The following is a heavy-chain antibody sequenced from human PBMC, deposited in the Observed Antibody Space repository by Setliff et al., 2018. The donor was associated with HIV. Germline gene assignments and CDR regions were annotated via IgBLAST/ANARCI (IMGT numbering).Heavy chain of an antibody. CDR3: ARDGEEYVNGWYWWADYYYYGMDV. Sequence: PGGSLRLSCEASGFSFSSYWMSWVRQAPGKGLEWVANIKQDGSEKHYMDSVKGRFTISRDNANNSLFLQMDSLRADGTAVYYCARDGEEYVNGWYWWADYYYYGMDVWGQGTTVTVSS. CDR1: GFSFSSYW. J-gene: IGHJ6*02. D-gene: IGHD2-8*02. CDR2: IKQDGSEK. V-gene: IGHV3-7*01.